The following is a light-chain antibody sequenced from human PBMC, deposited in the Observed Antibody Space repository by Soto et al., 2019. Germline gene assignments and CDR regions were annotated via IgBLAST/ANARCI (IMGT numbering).Light chain of an antibody. CDR3: QQYNNWPPVT. CDR1: QSVSSSSNHRNY. V-gene: IGKV4-1*01. Sequence: DILMTQSPDSLAVSLGERATINCRSSQSVSSSSNHRNYVAWYQQKPGQSPRLLIYGASTRATGIPARFSGSGSGTEFTLTISSLQSEDFAVYFCQQYNNWPPVTFGPGTKVDI. CDR2: GAS. J-gene: IGKJ3*01.